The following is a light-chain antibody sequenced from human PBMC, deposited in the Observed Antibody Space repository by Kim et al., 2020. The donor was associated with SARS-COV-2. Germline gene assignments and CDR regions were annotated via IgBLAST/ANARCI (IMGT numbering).Light chain of an antibody. CDR1: QTVTSNY. J-gene: IGKJ1*01. V-gene: IGKV3-20*01. CDR3: QQYGRT. Sequence: EIVLTQSPGTLSLSPGERATLSCRASQTVTSNYLAWYQQKPGQAPRLLIYGASSRATGIPDRFSGSGSGTDFTLTISRLEPEDVAVYYCQQYGRTFGQGTKVDSK. CDR2: GAS.